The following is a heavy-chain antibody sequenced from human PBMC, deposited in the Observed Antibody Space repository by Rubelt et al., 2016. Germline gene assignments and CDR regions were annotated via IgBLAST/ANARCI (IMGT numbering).Heavy chain of an antibody. D-gene: IGHD4-23*01. CDR2: IYWDDDK. CDR3: AHSLVTPAFFDY. Sequence: QITLTESGPALVKPTQTLTLTCTWSGFSLTANGAAVGWIRQSPGKALEWLALIYWDDDKRYSPSLKSRLTVTKDASNNQVVLTMSTLDPVDTATYYCAHSLVTPAFFDYWGQGTLVTVSS. CDR1: GFSLTANGAA. V-gene: IGHV2-5*02. J-gene: IGHJ4*02.